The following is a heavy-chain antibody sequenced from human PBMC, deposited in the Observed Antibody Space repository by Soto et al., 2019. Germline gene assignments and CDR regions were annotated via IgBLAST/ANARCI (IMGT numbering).Heavy chain of an antibody. V-gene: IGHV4-39*01. CDR1: GGSISSSSYY. CDR2: IYYSGST. J-gene: IGHJ4*02. Sequence: SETLSLTCSVSGGSISSSSYYWGWIRQPPGKGLQWIGTIYYSGSTYYNPSLKSRVTISVDTSKNQFSLKLSSVTAADTAVYYCASSDGGSTIDYWGQGALVTVAS. CDR3: ASSDGGSTIDY.